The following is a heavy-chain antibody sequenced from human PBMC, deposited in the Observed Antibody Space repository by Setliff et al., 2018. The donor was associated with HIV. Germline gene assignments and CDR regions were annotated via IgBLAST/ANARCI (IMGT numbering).Heavy chain of an antibody. Sequence: GGSLRLSCAASGFTLSTYAMSWIRQAPGKGLEWVAVIWFDGVTKSYAGSVKGRFTISRDNSKNTLYLQMNSLGAEDTAVYYCATYSSSGSYYFWGQGTLVTVSS. CDR2: IWFDGVTK. J-gene: IGHJ4*02. V-gene: IGHV3-33*08. D-gene: IGHD3-10*01. CDR1: GFTLSTYA. CDR3: ATYSSSGSYYF.